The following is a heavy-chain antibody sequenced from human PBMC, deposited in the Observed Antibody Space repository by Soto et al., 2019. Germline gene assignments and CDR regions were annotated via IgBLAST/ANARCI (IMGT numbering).Heavy chain of an antibody. CDR2: IYYSGST. CDR3: ARMTTVTTTDRYYFDY. CDR1: GGSISSGDYY. V-gene: IGHV4-30-4*01. Sequence: SETLSLTCTVSGGSISSGDYYWSWIRQPPGKGLEWIGYIYYSGSTYYNPSLKSRVTISVDTSKNQFSLKLSSVTAADTAVYYCARMTTVTTTDRYYFDYRGQGTLVTVSS. J-gene: IGHJ4*02. D-gene: IGHD4-17*01.